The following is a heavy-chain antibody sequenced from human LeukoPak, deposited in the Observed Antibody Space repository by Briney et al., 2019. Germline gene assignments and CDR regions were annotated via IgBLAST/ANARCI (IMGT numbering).Heavy chain of an antibody. CDR1: GGTFSSYA. J-gene: IGHJ6*02. D-gene: IGHD3-10*01. CDR2: IIPIFGTA. CDR3: ARAFGELLSLYYYYYGMDV. V-gene: IGHV1-69*13. Sequence: ASVKVSCKASGGTFSSYAISWVRQAPGQGLEWMGGIIPIFGTANYAQKFQGRVTITADESTSIAYMELSSLRSEDTAVYYCARAFGELLSLYYYYYGMDVWGQGTTVTVSS.